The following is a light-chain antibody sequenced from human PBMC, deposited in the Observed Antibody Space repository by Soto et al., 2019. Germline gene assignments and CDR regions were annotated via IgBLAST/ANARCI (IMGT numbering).Light chain of an antibody. V-gene: IGKV3-20*01. CDR2: AAS. CDR1: QSVSSSY. J-gene: IGKJ2*01. Sequence: ESVLTQSPGTLSLSPGERAALSCRASQSVSSSYLAWYQQKSGQAPRLLIYAASTRATGIPDRFSGSGSGTDFTLTIRRLEPEDFAVFLFQLYGSSPPRYTFGQGTKLEI. CDR3: QLYGSSPPRYT.